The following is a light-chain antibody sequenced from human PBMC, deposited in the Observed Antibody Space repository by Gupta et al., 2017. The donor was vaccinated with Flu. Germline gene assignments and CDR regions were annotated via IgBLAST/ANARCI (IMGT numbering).Light chain of an antibody. V-gene: IGLV3-25*03. CDR3: QSMDTTGSYRV. CDR2: KDT. CDR1: ALSTQY. Sequence: HELTQPPSVSVSPGETARITCSGEALSTQYTYWYQQKSGRAPVRLIYKDTERPSGIPERFSGSSSGSKVTLTISGVQTEDEADDYCQSMDTTGSYRVFGGGTKLAVL. J-gene: IGLJ2*01.